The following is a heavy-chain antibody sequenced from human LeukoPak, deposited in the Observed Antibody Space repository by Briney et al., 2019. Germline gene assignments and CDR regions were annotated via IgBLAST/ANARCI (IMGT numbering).Heavy chain of an antibody. CDR2: ISTTSSYI. CDR1: GFTFSGYS. J-gene: IGHJ5*02. D-gene: IGHD3-10*01. CDR3: ARGSLLLFGELPFDP. V-gene: IGHV3-21*01. Sequence: GGSLRLSCAASGFTFSGYSMSWVRQAPGKGLEWVSSISTTSSYIYYADSVKGRFTISRDNAKNSLWLQMDSLRAEDTAVYYCARGSLLLFGELPFDPWGQGTLVTVSS.